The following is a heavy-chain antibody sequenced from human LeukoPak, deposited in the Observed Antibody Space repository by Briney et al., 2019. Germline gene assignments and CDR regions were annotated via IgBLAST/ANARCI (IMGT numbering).Heavy chain of an antibody. Sequence: PGGSLRLSCAASGFTFSSYGMHWVRQAPGKGLEWVAFIRYDGSNKYYADSVKGRFTISRDNSKNTLYLQMNSLRAEDTAVYYCAKDDSSSWPGYYYYGMDVWGQGTTVTVSS. CDR3: AKDDSSSWPGYYYYGMDV. V-gene: IGHV3-30*02. CDR2: IRYDGSNK. CDR1: GFTFSSYG. D-gene: IGHD6-13*01. J-gene: IGHJ6*02.